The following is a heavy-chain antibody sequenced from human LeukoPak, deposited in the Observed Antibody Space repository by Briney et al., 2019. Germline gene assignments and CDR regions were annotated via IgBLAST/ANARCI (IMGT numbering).Heavy chain of an antibody. CDR2: ITGTHYTT. CDR3: TKDPNGDYVGAFDP. Sequence: PGGSLRLSCAASGFTFSIFAMTWVGQAPGKGLEWVSSITGTHYTTYNTDSVKGRFTISRDHSKNTLYLQINSLRADDTAVYYCTKDPNGDYVGAFDPWGQGTLVTVSS. J-gene: IGHJ5*02. D-gene: IGHD4-17*01. V-gene: IGHV3-23*01. CDR1: GFTFSIFA.